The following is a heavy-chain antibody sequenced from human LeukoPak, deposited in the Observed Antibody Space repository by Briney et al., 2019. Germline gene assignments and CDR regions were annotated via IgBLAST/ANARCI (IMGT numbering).Heavy chain of an antibody. D-gene: IGHD2-21*02. Sequence: SVKVSCKASGGTFSSYAISWVRQAPGQGLEWMGGIIPIFGTANYAQKFQGRVTITADESTSTAYMELSSLRSEGTAVYYCARYAIAYCGGDCYSPAYYYYGMDVWGQGTTVTVSS. J-gene: IGHJ6*02. CDR2: IIPIFGTA. CDR1: GGTFSSYA. V-gene: IGHV1-69*13. CDR3: ARYAIAYCGGDCYSPAYYYYGMDV.